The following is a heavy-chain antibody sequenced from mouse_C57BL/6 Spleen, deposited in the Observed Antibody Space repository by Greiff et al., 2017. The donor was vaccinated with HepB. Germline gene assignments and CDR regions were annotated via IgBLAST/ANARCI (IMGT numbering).Heavy chain of an antibody. D-gene: IGHD1-1*01. CDR2: IDPSDSYT. V-gene: IGHV1-69*01. CDR1: GYTFTSYW. CDR3: ARRVLRCYAMDY. J-gene: IGHJ4*01. Sequence: QVQLQQPGAELVMPGASVKLSCKASGYTFTSYWMHWVKQRPGQGLEWIGEIDPSDSYTNYNQKFKGKSTLTVDKSSSTAYMQLSSLTSEDSAVYYCARRVLRCYAMDYWGQGTSVTVSS.